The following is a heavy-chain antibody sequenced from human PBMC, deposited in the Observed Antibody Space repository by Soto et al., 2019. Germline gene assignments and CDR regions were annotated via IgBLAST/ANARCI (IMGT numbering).Heavy chain of an antibody. Sequence: GALRLSCAASGFTFSSYGMHWVRQAPGKGLEWVAVISYDGSNKYYADSVKGRFTISRDNSKNTLYLQMNSLRAEDTAVYYCVRDYGPYYYGMDVWGQGTTVTVSS. J-gene: IGHJ6*02. CDR2: ISYDGSNK. CDR1: GFTFSSYG. D-gene: IGHD4-17*01. V-gene: IGHV3-30*03. CDR3: VRDYGPYYYGMDV.